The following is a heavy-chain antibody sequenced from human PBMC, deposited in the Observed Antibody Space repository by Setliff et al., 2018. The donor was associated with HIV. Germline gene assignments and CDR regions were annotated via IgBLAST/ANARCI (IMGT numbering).Heavy chain of an antibody. CDR2: MNAASGKT. V-gene: IGHV1-3*03. D-gene: IGHD1-26*01. CDR3: VRVRVGGSLYFDF. CDR1: GCTFTGYY. Sequence: ASVKVSCKASGCTFTGYYMHWVRQAPGQGPEWMGWMNAASGKTKYSEEFQSRISFTRDTSAKTAYLELTKLTSEDMAIYYCVRVRVGGSLYFDFWGQGTPVTVSS. J-gene: IGHJ4*02.